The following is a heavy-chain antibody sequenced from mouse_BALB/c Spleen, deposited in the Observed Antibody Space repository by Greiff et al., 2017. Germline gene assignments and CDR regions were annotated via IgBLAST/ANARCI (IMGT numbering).Heavy chain of an antibody. J-gene: IGHJ4*01. D-gene: IGHD2-1*01. V-gene: IGHV5-6*01. Sequence: EVQLVESGGDLVKPGGSLKLSCAASGFTFSSYGMSWVRQTPDKRLEWVATISSGGSYTYYPDSVKGRFTISRDNAKNTLYLQMSSLKSEDTAMYYCARVGGNSMDYWGQGTSVTVSS. CDR2: ISSGGSYT. CDR1: GFTFSSYG. CDR3: ARVGGNSMDY.